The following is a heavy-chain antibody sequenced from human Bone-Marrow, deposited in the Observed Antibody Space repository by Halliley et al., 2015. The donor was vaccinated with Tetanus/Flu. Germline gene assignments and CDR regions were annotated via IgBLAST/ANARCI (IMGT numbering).Heavy chain of an antibody. Sequence: TLSLTCTVSDYFISSDFYWGWIRQPPGKGLEWIGNVYHSGSTYYNPSLRSRVTISVDTSKNQFSLRLSSMTAADTAVYYCARARGVGGTIYNWFDPWGQGTVVTVSS. CDR1: DYFISSDFY. CDR3: ARARGVGGTIYNWFDP. CDR2: VYHSGST. J-gene: IGHJ5*02. V-gene: IGHV4-38-2*02. D-gene: IGHD1-1*01.